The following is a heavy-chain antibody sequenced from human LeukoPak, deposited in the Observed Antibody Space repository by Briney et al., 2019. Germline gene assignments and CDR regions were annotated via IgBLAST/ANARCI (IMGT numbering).Heavy chain of an antibody. CDR1: GFTVSSNY. Sequence: GGSLRLSCAASGFTVSSNYMSWVRQAPGKGLEWVSSISSSSSYIYYADSVKGRFTISRDNAKNSLYLQMNSLRAEDTAVYYCARDETFDYWGQGTLVTVSS. CDR2: ISSSSSYI. J-gene: IGHJ4*02. V-gene: IGHV3-21*01. CDR3: ARDETFDY.